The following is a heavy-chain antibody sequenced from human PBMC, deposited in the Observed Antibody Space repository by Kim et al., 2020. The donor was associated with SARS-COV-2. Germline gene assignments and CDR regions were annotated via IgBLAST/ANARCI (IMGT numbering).Heavy chain of an antibody. Sequence: GGSLRLSCAASGFTVSSNYMSWVRQAPGKGLEWVSVIYSGGSTYYADSVKGRFTISRDNSKNTLYLQMNSLRAEDTAVYYCAREKRGYYYGSGSPSYYYGMDVWGQGTTVTVSS. D-gene: IGHD3-10*01. CDR2: IYSGGST. J-gene: IGHJ6*02. CDR3: AREKRGYYYGSGSPSYYYGMDV. CDR1: GFTVSSNY. V-gene: IGHV3-53*01.